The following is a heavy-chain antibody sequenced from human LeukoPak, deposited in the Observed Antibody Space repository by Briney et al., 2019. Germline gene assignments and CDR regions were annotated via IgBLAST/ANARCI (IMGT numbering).Heavy chain of an antibody. CDR1: GYTFTGYY. V-gene: IGHV1-46*01. J-gene: IGHJ5*02. CDR2: INPSGGST. Sequence: GASVKVSCKASGYTFTGYYMQWVRQAPGQGLEWMGIINPSGGSTSYAQKFQGRVTMTRDTSTSTVYMELSSLRSEDTAVYYCARDLGYCSSTSCYPFGWFDPWGQGTLVTVSS. CDR3: ARDLGYCSSTSCYPFGWFDP. D-gene: IGHD2-2*01.